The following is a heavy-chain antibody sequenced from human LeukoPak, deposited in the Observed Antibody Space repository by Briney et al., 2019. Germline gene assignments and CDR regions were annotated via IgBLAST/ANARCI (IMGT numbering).Heavy chain of an antibody. CDR3: ARGLAWELLVPFDF. D-gene: IGHD1-26*01. CDR2: IYYSGST. V-gene: IGHV4-59*01. Sequence: PSETLSLTCTVSGGSISSYYWSWIRQPPGKGLEWIGYIYYSGSTNYNPSLKSRVTISVDTSKNQFSLKLSSVTAADTVTYYCARGLAWELLVPFDFWGQGTLVTVSS. CDR1: GGSISSYY. J-gene: IGHJ4*02.